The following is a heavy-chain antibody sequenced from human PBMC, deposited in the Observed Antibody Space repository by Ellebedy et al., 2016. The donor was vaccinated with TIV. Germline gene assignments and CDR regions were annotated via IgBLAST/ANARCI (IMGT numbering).Heavy chain of an antibody. Sequence: GESLKISCAASGFTFSSYWMHWVRQAPGKGLEWVANINEDGSKKYYVDSVKGRFTISRDNAKNSLYVQMNSLRAEDTAVYYCARAAHFYSYGLDVWGQGTTVTVSS. D-gene: IGHD2-21*01. V-gene: IGHV3-7*01. CDR3: ARAAHFYSYGLDV. CDR2: INEDGSKK. J-gene: IGHJ6*02. CDR1: GFTFSSYW.